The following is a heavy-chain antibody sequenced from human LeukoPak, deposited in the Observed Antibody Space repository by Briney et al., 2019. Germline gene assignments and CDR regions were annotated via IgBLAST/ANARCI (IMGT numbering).Heavy chain of an antibody. Sequence: PGGSLRLSCAASGFTFSSYAMSWVRQAPGKGLEWVSAISGSGGSTYYADSVKGRFTISRDNSKNTLYLQMNSLRAEDTAVYYCAKIHSITMIVVVISYFDYWGQGTLVTVSS. J-gene: IGHJ4*02. V-gene: IGHV3-23*01. CDR2: ISGSGGST. CDR1: GFTFSSYA. CDR3: AKIHSITMIVVVISYFDY. D-gene: IGHD3-22*01.